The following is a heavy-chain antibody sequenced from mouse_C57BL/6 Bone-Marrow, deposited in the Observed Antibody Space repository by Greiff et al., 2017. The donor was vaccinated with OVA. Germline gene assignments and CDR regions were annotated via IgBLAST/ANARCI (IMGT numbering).Heavy chain of an antibody. V-gene: IGHV5-16*01. CDR2: INYDGSST. CDR1: GFTFSDYY. D-gene: IGHD1-1*01. CDR3: ARHYYGSSPSWYFDV. J-gene: IGHJ1*03. Sequence: DVKLVESEGGLVQPGSSMKLSCTASGFTFSDYYMAWVRQVPEKGLEWVANINYDGSSTSYLDSLKGRFIISRDNAKNILYLQMSSLKSEDTATYYCARHYYGSSPSWYFDVWGTGTTVTVSS.